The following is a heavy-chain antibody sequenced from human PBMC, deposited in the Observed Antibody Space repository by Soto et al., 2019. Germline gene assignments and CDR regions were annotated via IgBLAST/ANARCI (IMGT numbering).Heavy chain of an antibody. CDR3: ASSSGYSYGDIDY. CDR1: GCSVSIGSYY. D-gene: IGHD5-18*01. Sequence: PSETLSLTCTVSGCSVSIGSYYWSWILQPPGKGLEWIGYIYYSGSTNYNPSLKSRVTISVDTSKNQFSLKLSSVTAADTAVYYCASSSGYSYGDIDYWGQGTLVTVSS. CDR2: IYYSGST. J-gene: IGHJ4*02. V-gene: IGHV4-61*01.